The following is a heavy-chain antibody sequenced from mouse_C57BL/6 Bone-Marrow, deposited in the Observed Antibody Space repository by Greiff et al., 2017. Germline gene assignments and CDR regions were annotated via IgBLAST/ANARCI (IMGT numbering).Heavy chain of an antibody. CDR1: GFTFTDYY. J-gene: IGHJ3*01. V-gene: IGHV7-3*01. Sequence: EVKLVESGGGLVQPGGSLSLSCAASGFTFTDYYMSWVRQPPGKALEWLGFIRNKANGYTTEYSASVKGRFTISRDNSQSILYLQMNALRAEDSATYYCARSHYGSSYVGFAYWGQGTLVTVSA. D-gene: IGHD1-1*01. CDR2: IRNKANGYTT. CDR3: ARSHYGSSYVGFAY.